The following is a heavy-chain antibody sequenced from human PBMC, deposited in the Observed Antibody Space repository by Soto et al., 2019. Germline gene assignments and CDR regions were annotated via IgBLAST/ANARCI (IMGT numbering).Heavy chain of an antibody. CDR1: GYTFTSYA. J-gene: IGHJ4*02. Sequence: QVQLVQSGAEVKKPGASVKVSCKTSGYTFTSYAINWVRQAPGQGLEWMGWISPYNDDTTYAQNLQGRVPLSTDTSTSTAHMELRSLRADDTAVYYCATGVLAIVRGVIIPRLDFWGQGTLVTVSS. CDR3: ATGVLAIVRGVIIPRLDF. CDR2: ISPYNDDT. D-gene: IGHD3-10*01. V-gene: IGHV1-18*04.